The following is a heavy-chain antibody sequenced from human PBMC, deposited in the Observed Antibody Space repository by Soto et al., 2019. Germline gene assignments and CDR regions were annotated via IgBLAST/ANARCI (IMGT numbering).Heavy chain of an antibody. CDR1: GFPFSNYY. V-gene: IGHV3-11*01. CDR2: IIGSSSTT. D-gene: IGHD4-17*01. J-gene: IGHJ6*03. CDR3: ARVRLVFGDPTQDRYYYYMDV. Sequence: QVQLVESGGALVKPGGSLRLSCAASGFPFSNYYMSWIRKPPGKGLEWVSFIIGSSSTTYYADSGKGRFTVSSYNAESSLYLQMISLRAEHSAIYYCARVRLVFGDPTQDRYYYYMDVWGKGTTGSVS.